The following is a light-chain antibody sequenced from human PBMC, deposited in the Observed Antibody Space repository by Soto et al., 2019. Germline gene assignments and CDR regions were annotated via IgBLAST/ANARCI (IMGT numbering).Light chain of an antibody. CDR1: SSDVGGYNY. CDR2: EVS. J-gene: IGLJ2*01. CDR3: SSYTSSSTLVV. V-gene: IGLV2-14*01. Sequence: QSALTQPASVSGSPGQSITISCTGTSSDVGGYNYVSWYQQHPGKAPKLMIYEVSNRPSGVSNRFSGSKSGNTASLTISGFQAEDEADYYCSSYTSSSTLVVFGRGTKLTVL.